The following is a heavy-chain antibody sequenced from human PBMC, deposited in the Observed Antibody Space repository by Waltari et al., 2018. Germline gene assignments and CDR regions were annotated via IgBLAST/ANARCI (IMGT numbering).Heavy chain of an antibody. CDR1: GYSIRSGYY. D-gene: IGHD6-13*01. CDR3: SRGAAAVSGPLIDY. CDR2: VYPCGNP. J-gene: IGHJ4*02. V-gene: IGHV4-38-2*01. Sequence: QVQLQESGPGLLNPSETLSLTCAVSGYSIRSGYYWGWVRQPPGKGPECIGSVYPCGNPYDNPSLRRRLSISAGTSNFHLSRNRCAVTAADTAVYYCSRGAAAVSGPLIDYWGQGILVTVSS.